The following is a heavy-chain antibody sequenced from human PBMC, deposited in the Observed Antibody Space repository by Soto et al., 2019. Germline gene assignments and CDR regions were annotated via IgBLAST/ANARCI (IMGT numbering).Heavy chain of an antibody. CDR2: INPNSGGT. CDR3: ARVFRARSGYYYERGY. V-gene: IGHV1-2*02. Sequence: GASVKVSCKASGYTFTGYYMHWVRQAPGQGLEWMGWINPNSGGTNYAQRLQGRVTMTRDTSISTAYMELSRLRSDDTAVYYCARVFRARSGYYYERGYWGQGTLVTVSS. CDR1: GYTFTGYY. J-gene: IGHJ4*02. D-gene: IGHD3-22*01.